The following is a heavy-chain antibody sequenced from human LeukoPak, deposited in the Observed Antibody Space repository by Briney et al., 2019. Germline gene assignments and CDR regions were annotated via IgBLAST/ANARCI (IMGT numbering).Heavy chain of an antibody. Sequence: TASETLSLTCTVSGGSISSSSYYWGWIRQPPGKGLEWIGSIYYSGSTYYNPSLKSRVTISVDTSKNQFSLKLSSVTAADTAVYYCARTLVVPAAIPYYYYYYMEVWGKGTTVTVSS. J-gene: IGHJ6*03. V-gene: IGHV4-39*01. CDR1: GGSISSSSYY. CDR3: ARTLVVPAAIPYYYYYYMEV. D-gene: IGHD2-2*01. CDR2: IYYSGST.